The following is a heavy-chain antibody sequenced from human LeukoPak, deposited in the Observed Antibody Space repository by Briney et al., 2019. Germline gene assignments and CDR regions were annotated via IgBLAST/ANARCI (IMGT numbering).Heavy chain of an antibody. CDR2: IYYSGST. D-gene: IGHD3-22*01. V-gene: IGHV4-59*01. CDR1: GGSISSYY. CDR3: ARADYYDGSGYFPLFDY. Sequence: SETLSLTCTVSGGSISSYYWSWIRQPPGKGLEWIGYIYYSGSTNYNPSLKSRVTISVDTSKNQFSLKLSSVTAADTAVYYCARADYYDGSGYFPLFDYWGQGTLVTVSS. J-gene: IGHJ4*02.